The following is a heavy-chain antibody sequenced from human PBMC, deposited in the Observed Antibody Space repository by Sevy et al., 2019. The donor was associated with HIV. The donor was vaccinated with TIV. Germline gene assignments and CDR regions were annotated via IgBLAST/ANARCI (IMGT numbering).Heavy chain of an antibody. V-gene: IGHV3-48*01. CDR3: ARDESGAAYYFDF. J-gene: IGHJ4*02. CDR2: INTLSDTI. D-gene: IGHD6-19*01. Sequence: GGSLRLSCTASGFTFRRNSMNWVRQAPGKGLEWLAYINTLSDTIKYADSVKSRFTISRDKAKNSLYLQMNSLRVEETAVYYCARDESGAAYYFDFWGQGTLVTVSS. CDR1: GFTFRRNS.